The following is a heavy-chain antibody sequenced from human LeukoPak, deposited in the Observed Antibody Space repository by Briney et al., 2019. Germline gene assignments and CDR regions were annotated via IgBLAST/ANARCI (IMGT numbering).Heavy chain of an antibody. Sequence: SQTLSLTCTVSGGSTSSGDYYWSWIRQPPGKGLEWIGYIYYSGSTYYNPSLKSRVTISVDTSKNQFSLKLSSVTAADTAVYYCARGRGSGSYYLFDYWGQGTLVTVSS. J-gene: IGHJ4*02. D-gene: IGHD3-10*01. CDR3: ARGRGSGSYYLFDY. CDR1: GGSTSSGDYY. CDR2: IYYSGST. V-gene: IGHV4-30-4*01.